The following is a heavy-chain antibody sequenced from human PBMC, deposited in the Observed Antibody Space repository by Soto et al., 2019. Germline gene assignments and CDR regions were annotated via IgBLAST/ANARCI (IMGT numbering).Heavy chain of an antibody. CDR3: ARLNIVATITTKYYYMDV. D-gene: IGHD5-12*01. V-gene: IGHV5-51*01. CDR2: IYPGDSDT. Sequence: GESLKISCKGSGYIFSTYWVGWVRQMPGKGLEWMGTIYPGDSDTRYSPSFQGQVTISADKSISTAFLQWSSLKASDTAMYYCARLNIVATITTKYYYMDVWGKGTTVTVSS. J-gene: IGHJ6*03. CDR1: GYIFSTYW.